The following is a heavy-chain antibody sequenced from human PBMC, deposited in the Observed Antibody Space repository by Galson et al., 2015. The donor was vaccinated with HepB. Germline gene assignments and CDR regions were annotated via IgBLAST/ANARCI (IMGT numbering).Heavy chain of an antibody. CDR1: GFPFSIYA. CDR2: IEHDGSRD. Sequence: SLRLSCAASGFPFSIYAMFWVRQAPGKGLEYVAVIEHDGSRDYYVDSVKGRFTVSRDNSKSTLYLQMDDMRAEDTAVYYCGRYYYGSGNNRYFGPWGQGTLVTVSS. D-gene: IGHD3-10*01. V-gene: IGHV3-30*04. J-gene: IGHJ5*02. CDR3: GRYYYGSGNNRYFGP.